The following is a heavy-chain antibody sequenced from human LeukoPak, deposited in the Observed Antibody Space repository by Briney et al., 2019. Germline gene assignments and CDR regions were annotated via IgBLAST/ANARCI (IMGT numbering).Heavy chain of an antibody. CDR1: GFTFDDYG. CDR3: AVLTLVEMATIPLDY. Sequence: GGSLRLSCAASGFTFDDYGMSWVRQAPGKGLEWVSYISSSSSTIYYADSVKGRFTISRDNAKNSLYLQMNSLRAEDTAVYYCAVLTLVEMATIPLDYWGQGTLVTVSS. CDR2: ISSSSSTI. V-gene: IGHV3-48*01. J-gene: IGHJ4*02. D-gene: IGHD5-24*01.